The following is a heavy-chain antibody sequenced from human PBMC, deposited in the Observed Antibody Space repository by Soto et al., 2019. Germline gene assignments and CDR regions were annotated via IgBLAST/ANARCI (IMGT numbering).Heavy chain of an antibody. D-gene: IGHD2-2*01. Sequence: QVQLQESGPGLVKPSETLSLTCTVSGGSISSYYWSWIRQPPGKGLEWIGYIYYSGSTNYNPSLKSRVTITVDTSKNRSPLTRGSVTARDTAVYSCAGDLISLGPPRDMDVGAKGTPSTVPS. CDR3: AGDLISLGPPRDMDV. CDR1: GGSISSYY. V-gene: IGHV4-59*01. CDR2: IYYSGST. J-gene: IGHJ6*04.